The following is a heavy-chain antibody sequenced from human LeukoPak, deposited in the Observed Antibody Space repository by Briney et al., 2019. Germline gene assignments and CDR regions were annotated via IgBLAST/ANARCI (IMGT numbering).Heavy chain of an antibody. CDR3: ARQYEFCTRAACWFAFDL. J-gene: IGHJ3*01. CDR2: IYYSRST. CDR1: GSSISSYY. Sequence: PSETLSLTCTVSGSSISSYYWTWIRQPPGKELEWIGYIYYSRSTNYNPSLKSRVTIQVDTSKNQFSLKLSSVTAADTAVYYCARQYEFCTRAACWFAFDLWGQGTVVTVSS. V-gene: IGHV4-59*08. D-gene: IGHD3-3*01.